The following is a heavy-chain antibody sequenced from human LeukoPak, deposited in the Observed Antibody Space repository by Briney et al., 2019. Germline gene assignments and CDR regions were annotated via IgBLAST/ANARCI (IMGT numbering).Heavy chain of an antibody. Sequence: GGSLRLSCAACGFTFSSYCMSWVRQAPGKGLEWVANIKQDGSEKYYVDSVKGRFTSSRDNAKNSLYLQMNSLRAEDTAVYYCARRLRAHIDYWGQGTLVTVSS. CDR2: IKQDGSEK. J-gene: IGHJ4*02. CDR1: GFTFSSYC. V-gene: IGHV3-7*03. CDR3: ARRLRAHIDY. D-gene: IGHD4-17*01.